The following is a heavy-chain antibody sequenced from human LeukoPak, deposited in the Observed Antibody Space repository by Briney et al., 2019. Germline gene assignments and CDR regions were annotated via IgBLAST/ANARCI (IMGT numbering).Heavy chain of an antibody. CDR3: ARVVLGGSGSPFDY. CDR2: INNSGST. Sequence: SETLSLTCAVYGGSFSGYYWSWIRQTPGKGLEWIGEINNSGSTRYNPSLKSRVTISIDTSKNQFSLKVNSVTTADTAVYYCARVVLGGSGSPFDYWGQGTLVAVSS. CDR1: GGSFSGYY. D-gene: IGHD3-10*01. J-gene: IGHJ4*02. V-gene: IGHV4-34*01.